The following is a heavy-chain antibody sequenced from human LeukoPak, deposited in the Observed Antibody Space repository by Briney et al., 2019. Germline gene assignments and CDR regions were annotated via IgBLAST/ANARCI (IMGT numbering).Heavy chain of an antibody. CDR1: GYTFTSYD. V-gene: IGHV1-8*03. J-gene: IGHJ4*02. CDR2: MNPNSGNT. CDR3: ARGFRQARTGYSSSWSYNFDY. D-gene: IGHD6-13*01. Sequence: RRASVKVSCKASGYTFTSYDINWVRQATGQGLEWMGWMNPNSGNTGYAQKFQGRVTITRNTSISTAYMELSSLRSEDTAVYYCARGFRQARTGYSSSWSYNFDYWGQGTLVTVSS.